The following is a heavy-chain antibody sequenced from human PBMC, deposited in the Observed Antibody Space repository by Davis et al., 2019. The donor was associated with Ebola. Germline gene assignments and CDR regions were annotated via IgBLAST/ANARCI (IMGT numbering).Heavy chain of an antibody. J-gene: IGHJ5*02. D-gene: IGHD6-6*01. Sequence: PSETLSLTCTVSGGSISSSSYYWGWIRQPPGKGLEWIGSIYYSGSTYYNPSLKSRVTISVDTSKNQFSLNLQSVTAADTAVYYCVSNSSSSPWFDPWGQGTLVAVSS. V-gene: IGHV4-39*07. CDR2: IYYSGST. CDR1: GGSISSSSYY. CDR3: VSNSSSSPWFDP.